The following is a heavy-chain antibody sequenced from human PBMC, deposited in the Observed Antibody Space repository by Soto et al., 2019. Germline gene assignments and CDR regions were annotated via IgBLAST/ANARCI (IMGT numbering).Heavy chain of an antibody. CDR1: GGSISSSSYY. CDR2: IYYSGST. V-gene: IGHV4-39*01. CDR3: ARPDFWSGYYEDYYYYMDV. J-gene: IGHJ6*03. D-gene: IGHD3-3*01. Sequence: SETLSPTCTVSGGSISSSSYYWGWIRQPPGKGLEWIGSIYYSGSTYYNPSLKSRVTISVDTSKNQFSLKLSSVTAADTAVYYCARPDFWSGYYEDYYYYMDVWGKGTTVTVSS.